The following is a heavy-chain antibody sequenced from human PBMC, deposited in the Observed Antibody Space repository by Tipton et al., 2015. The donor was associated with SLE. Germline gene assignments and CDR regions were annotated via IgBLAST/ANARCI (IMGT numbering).Heavy chain of an antibody. Sequence: TLSLTCTVSGGSVNSASYCWCSIRQPPGKGLEWIGCIYYSGSTYYNPSLKSRVTISVDTSKNQFSLKLSSVTAADTAVYYCARARGRYSYGYDAFDIWGQGTMVTVSS. CDR3: ARARGRYSYGYDAFDI. D-gene: IGHD5-18*01. J-gene: IGHJ3*02. CDR1: GGSVNSASYC. V-gene: IGHV4-30-4*07. CDR2: IYYSGST.